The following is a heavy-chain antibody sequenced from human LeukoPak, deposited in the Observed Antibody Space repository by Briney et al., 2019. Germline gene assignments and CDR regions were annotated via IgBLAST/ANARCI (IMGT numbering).Heavy chain of an antibody. Sequence: GGSLRLSCAASGYTFSNYWMSWVRQAPGKGLEWVANIKEDGSEKYYVDSVKGRFTISRDNAKNSLYLQMNSLRAEDTAVYYCARTIRGYWGQGTLVTVSS. V-gene: IGHV3-7*02. CDR3: ARTIRGY. CDR1: GYTFSNYW. D-gene: IGHD3-10*01. CDR2: IKEDGSEK. J-gene: IGHJ4*02.